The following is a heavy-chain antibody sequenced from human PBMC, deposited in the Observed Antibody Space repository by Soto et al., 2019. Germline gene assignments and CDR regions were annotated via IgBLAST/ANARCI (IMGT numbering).Heavy chain of an antibody. CDR3: AKDAGGVILTGYPTYNCFDP. Sequence: GGSLRLSCAASGFTFSSRGMHWVRQAPGKGLEWVAVISYDGTYKYYADSVKGRVTISRDNSKNTLYLQMNSLRAEDTDVYYFAKDAGGVILTGYPTYNCFDPWGQGTLVTVSS. CDR1: GFTFSSRG. V-gene: IGHV3-30*18. CDR2: ISYDGTYK. D-gene: IGHD3-9*01. J-gene: IGHJ5*02.